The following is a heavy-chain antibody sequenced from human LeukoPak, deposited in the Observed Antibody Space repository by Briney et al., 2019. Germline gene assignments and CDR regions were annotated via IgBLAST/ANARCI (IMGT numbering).Heavy chain of an antibody. J-gene: IGHJ6*02. CDR3: ARGLTYYGMDV. CDR2: INSDGSST. D-gene: IGHD3-9*01. Sequence: GGSLRLSCAASGFTFSTYWMHWVRQAPGKGLVWVPRINSDGSSTSYADSVKGRFTISRDNAKNTLYLQMNSLRAEDTAVYYCARGLTYYGMDVWGQGTTVTVSS. V-gene: IGHV3-74*01. CDR1: GFTFSTYW.